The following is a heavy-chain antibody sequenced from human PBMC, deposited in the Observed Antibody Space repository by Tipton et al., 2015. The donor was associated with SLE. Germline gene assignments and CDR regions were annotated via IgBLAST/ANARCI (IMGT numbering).Heavy chain of an antibody. D-gene: IGHD6-13*01. CDR2: ISSSSSYT. Sequence: SLRLSCAASGFTFSSYSMNWVRQAPGKGLEWVSSISSSSSYTNYADSVKGRFTISRDNAKNSLYLQMNSLRAEDTAVYYCARGGGSWPLDAFDIWGQGTMVTVSS. V-gene: IGHV3-21*04. CDR1: GFTFSSYS. CDR3: ARGGGSWPLDAFDI. J-gene: IGHJ3*02.